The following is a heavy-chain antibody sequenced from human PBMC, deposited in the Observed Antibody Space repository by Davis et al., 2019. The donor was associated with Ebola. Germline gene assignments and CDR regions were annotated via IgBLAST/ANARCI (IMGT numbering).Heavy chain of an antibody. D-gene: IGHD6-6*01. Sequence: AASVKVSCKASGYTFTSYAMHWVRQAPGQRLEWMGWINAGNGNTKYSQKFQGRVTMTRDTSTSTVYMELSSLRSEDTAMYYCARDRYSSSHDYYYYYGMDVWGQGTTVTVSS. V-gene: IGHV1-3*01. J-gene: IGHJ6*02. CDR1: GYTFTSYA. CDR3: ARDRYSSSHDYYYYYGMDV. CDR2: INAGNGNT.